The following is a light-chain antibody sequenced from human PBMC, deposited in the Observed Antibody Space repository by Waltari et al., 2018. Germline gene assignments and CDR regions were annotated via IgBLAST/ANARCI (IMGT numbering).Light chain of an antibody. V-gene: IGKV3-11*01. J-gene: IGKJ5*01. CDR1: QSVSRY. CDR3: QQRGDWPIT. CDR2: DAS. Sequence: EIVLTQSPATLSLSPGERAILSCRASQSVSRYLAWYQQKPGQAPRLLIYDASNRATGIPARFSGSGSGTDFTLTISSLEAEDFAVYYYQQRGDWPITFGQGTRLEIK.